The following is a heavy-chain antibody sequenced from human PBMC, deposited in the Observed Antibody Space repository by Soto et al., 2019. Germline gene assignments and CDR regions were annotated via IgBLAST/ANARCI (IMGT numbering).Heavy chain of an antibody. Sequence: GASVKVCCKASGGTFSSYAISWVRQAPGQGLEWMGGIIPIFGTVNYAQKFQGRVTITADESTSTAYMELSSLRSEDTAVYYCARDSRGYYDFWSGPRVSYGMDVWGQGTTVTVPS. CDR1: GGTFSSYA. V-gene: IGHV1-69*13. J-gene: IGHJ6*02. CDR3: ARDSRGYYDFWSGPRVSYGMDV. D-gene: IGHD3-3*01. CDR2: IIPIFGTV.